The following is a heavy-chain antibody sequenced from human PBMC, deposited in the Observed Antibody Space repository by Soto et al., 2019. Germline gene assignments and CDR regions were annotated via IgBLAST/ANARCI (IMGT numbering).Heavy chain of an antibody. D-gene: IGHD6-19*01. CDR1: GFTFSSYA. J-gene: IGHJ6*02. CDR3: AREPGSGWYNNYYGIDV. Sequence: GGSLRLSCAASGFTFSSYAMHWVRQAPGKGLEWVAVISYDGSNKYYADSVKGRFTISRDNSKNTLYLQMNSLRAEYTAVYYCAREPGSGWYNNYYGIDVWGQGTTVTVSS. CDR2: ISYDGSNK. V-gene: IGHV3-30-3*01.